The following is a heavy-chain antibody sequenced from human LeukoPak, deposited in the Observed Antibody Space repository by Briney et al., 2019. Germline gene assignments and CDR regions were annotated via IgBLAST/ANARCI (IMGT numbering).Heavy chain of an antibody. D-gene: IGHD5-18*01. CDR1: VFAFSSYA. V-gene: IGHV3-23*01. J-gene: IGHJ4*02. CDR2: ISGSGGST. Sequence: PGGSLRLSCAASVFAFSSYAMSWVRQAPGKGLEWVSAISGSGGSTYYADSVKGRFTISRDNSKNTLYLQMNSLIAEDTGVYYCAKEAGYSYGYVDYWGQGTLVTVSS. CDR3: AKEAGYSYGYVDY.